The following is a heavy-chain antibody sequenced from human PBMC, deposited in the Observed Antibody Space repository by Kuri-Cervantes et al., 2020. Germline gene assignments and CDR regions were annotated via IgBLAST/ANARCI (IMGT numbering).Heavy chain of an antibody. CDR3: ARGAYGSGRHVDY. J-gene: IGHJ4*02. CDR1: GFAFNSYS. CDR2: IKEDGNEK. D-gene: IGHD3-10*01. V-gene: IGHV3-7*01. Sequence: ETLSLTCAASGFAFNSYSMSWVRQAPGKGLEWVANIKEDGNEKYYVDSVKGRFTISRDNAKNSLYLQMNSLRDEDTAVYYCARGAYGSGRHVDYWGQGTLVTVSS.